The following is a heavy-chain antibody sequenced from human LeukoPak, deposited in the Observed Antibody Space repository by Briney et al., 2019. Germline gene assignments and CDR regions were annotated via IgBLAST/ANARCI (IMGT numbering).Heavy chain of an antibody. Sequence: SQTLSLTCALSGDNVSSNSAAWDWIRQSPSRGLEWLVRTYYRAKLYNDYAEAVKNRISINPDKSKHKYSLKLNWVSPEETAVYYCARVAIAAAGTYFDYWGQGTLVTVSS. D-gene: IGHD6-13*01. V-gene: IGHV6-1*01. CDR3: ARVAIAAAGTYFDY. J-gene: IGHJ4*02. CDR2: TYYRAKLYN. CDR1: GDNVSSNSAA.